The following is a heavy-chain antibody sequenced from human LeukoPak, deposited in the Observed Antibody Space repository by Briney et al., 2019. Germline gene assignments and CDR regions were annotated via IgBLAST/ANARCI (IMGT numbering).Heavy chain of an antibody. D-gene: IGHD3-22*01. CDR3: ASLSPPDYYDSSGYN. Sequence: ASVKVSYKASGYTFTGYCMHWVRQAPGQGLEWMGRINPNSGGTNYAQKFQGRVTMTRDTSISTAYMELSRLRSDDTAVYYCASLSPPDYYDSSGYNWGQGTLVTVSS. V-gene: IGHV1-2*06. J-gene: IGHJ4*02. CDR2: INPNSGGT. CDR1: GYTFTGYC.